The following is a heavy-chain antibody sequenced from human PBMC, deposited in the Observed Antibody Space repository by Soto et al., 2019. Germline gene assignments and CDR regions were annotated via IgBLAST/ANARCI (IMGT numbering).Heavy chain of an antibody. CDR2: INHSGST. J-gene: IGHJ5*02. V-gene: IGHV4-34*01. CDR3: ASGPSSSWMSP. CDR1: GGSFSGYY. Sequence: QVQLQQWGAGLLKPSETLSLTCAVYGGSFSGYYWSWIRQPPGKGLEWIGEINHSGSTNYNPSLKSRVTISVDTSKNQFSLKLSSVTAADTAVYYCASGPSSSWMSPWGQGTLVTVSS. D-gene: IGHD6-13*01.